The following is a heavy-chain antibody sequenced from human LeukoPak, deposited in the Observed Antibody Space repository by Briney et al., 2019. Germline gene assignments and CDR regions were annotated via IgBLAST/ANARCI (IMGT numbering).Heavy chain of an antibody. CDR2: IYCCGST. Sequence: GGSLSFSCAASGLTVSSKYLNWVRQAPGKGLEWVSCIYCCGSTYDVDCVKGRLTIPSDKSKHKLDLPMNSLRAEDRDGYYCARGAYGSGSFGDNWFDPWGQGTLVTVSS. V-gene: IGHV3-66*01. J-gene: IGHJ5*02. D-gene: IGHD3-10*01. CDR1: GLTVSSKY. CDR3: ARGAYGSGSFGDNWFDP.